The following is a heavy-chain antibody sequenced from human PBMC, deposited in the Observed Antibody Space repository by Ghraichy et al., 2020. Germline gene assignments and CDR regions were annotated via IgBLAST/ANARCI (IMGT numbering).Heavy chain of an antibody. Sequence: SETLSLTCTVSGGSISSGGYYWSWIRQHPGKDLEWIGYIYYSGSTYYNPSLKSRVTISVDTSKNQFSLKLSSVTAADTAVYYCARAPPGGSYYYDYWGQGTLVTVSS. CDR2: IYYSGST. CDR3: ARAPPGGSYYYDY. V-gene: IGHV4-31*03. D-gene: IGHD3-10*01. J-gene: IGHJ4*02. CDR1: GGSISSGGYY.